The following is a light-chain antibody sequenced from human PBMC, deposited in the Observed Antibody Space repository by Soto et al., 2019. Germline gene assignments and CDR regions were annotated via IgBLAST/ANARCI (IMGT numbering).Light chain of an antibody. CDR1: QSVSTN. Sequence: EIVMTQSPATLSVSPGEGATLSCRASQSVSTNLAWYQQKPGQAPRLLIDGASSRATGIPARFSGSGSGTEFTLTISSLQFEDFAVYFCQQYHDLPLTFGGGTKGDIK. J-gene: IGKJ4*01. CDR2: GAS. V-gene: IGKV3D-15*01. CDR3: QQYHDLPLT.